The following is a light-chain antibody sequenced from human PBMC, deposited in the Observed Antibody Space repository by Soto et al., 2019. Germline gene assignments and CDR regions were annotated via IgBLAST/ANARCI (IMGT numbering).Light chain of an antibody. J-gene: IGKJ4*01. Sequence: EIVLTQSPGTLSLSPGARATLSCRASQSVSSSYLAWYQQKPGQAPRLLIYGASSRATGIPDRFSGSGSGTDFTLTISRLEPEDFAVYYCPQTFGGGTKVEIK. CDR2: GAS. CDR1: QSVSSSY. CDR3: PQT. V-gene: IGKV3-20*01.